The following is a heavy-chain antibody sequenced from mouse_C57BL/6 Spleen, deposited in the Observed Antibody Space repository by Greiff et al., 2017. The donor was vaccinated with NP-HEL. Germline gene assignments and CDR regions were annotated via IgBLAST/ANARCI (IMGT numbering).Heavy chain of an antibody. CDR3: ARDGNYGAWFAY. V-gene: IGHV1-18*01. D-gene: IGHD2-1*01. CDR2: INPNNGGT. Sequence: EVQLVESGPELVKPGASVKIPCKASGYTFTDYNMDWVKQSHGKSLEWIGDINPNNGGTIYNQKFKGKATLTVDKSSSTAYMELRSLTSEDTAVYYCARDGNYGAWFAYWGQGTLVTVSA. J-gene: IGHJ3*01. CDR1: GYTFTDYN.